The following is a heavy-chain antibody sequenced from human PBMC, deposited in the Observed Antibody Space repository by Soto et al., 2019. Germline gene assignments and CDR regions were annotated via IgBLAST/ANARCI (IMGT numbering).Heavy chain of an antibody. J-gene: IGHJ4*02. V-gene: IGHV4-61*01. D-gene: IGHD3-16*02. CDR1: GVSVTGGNFF. CDR2: ISNSETT. CDR3: ARGGLHLGEFSLGQFDS. Sequence: QVQLQGSGPRLVKPSEALSLSCTVSGVSVTGGNFFWCWVRQPPGKTLEWLGCISNSETTNSNPSLKSRLTLSLDTSRNQFSLRLNSVTAADTALYFCARGGLHLGEFSLGQFDSWGQGTLVNVSS.